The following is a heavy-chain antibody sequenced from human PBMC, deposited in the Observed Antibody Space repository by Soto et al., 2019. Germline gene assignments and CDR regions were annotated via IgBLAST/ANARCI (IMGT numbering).Heavy chain of an antibody. D-gene: IGHD6-13*01. CDR1: GYTFTSYG. Sequence: ASVKVSCKASGYTFTSYGISWARQAPGQGLEWMGWISAYNGNTNYAQKLQGRVAMTTDTSTSTAYMELRSLRSDDTAVYYCARDRAIAEAGARNFDYWGQGTLVTVSS. V-gene: IGHV1-18*04. CDR2: ISAYNGNT. J-gene: IGHJ4*02. CDR3: ARDRAIAEAGARNFDY.